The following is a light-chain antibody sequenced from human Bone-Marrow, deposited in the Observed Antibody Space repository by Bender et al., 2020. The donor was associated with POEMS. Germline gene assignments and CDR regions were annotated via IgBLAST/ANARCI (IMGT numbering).Light chain of an antibody. Sequence: QSVLTQPPSASGTPGQRVTISCSGGSSNIGAHAVNWYQHLPGTAPKLLIDSSHRGPSEVPDRFSGSRSGTSASLAISGLQSEDEADCYCAVWDDSLNGWVFGGGTKLTVL. CDR3: AVWDDSLNGWV. J-gene: IGLJ3*02. CDR2: SSH. CDR1: SSNIGAHA. V-gene: IGLV1-44*01.